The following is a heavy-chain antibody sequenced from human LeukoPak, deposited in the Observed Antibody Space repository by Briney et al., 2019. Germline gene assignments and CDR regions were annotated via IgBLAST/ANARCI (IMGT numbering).Heavy chain of an antibody. Sequence: SETLSLTCAVYGGSFSGYYWSWIRQPPGKGLEWIGEINHSGSTNYNPSLKSRVTISVDTSKNQFSLKLSSVTAADTAVYYCARGYYGSGSYSTADVWGKGTTVTISS. CDR3: ARGYYGSGSYSTADV. J-gene: IGHJ6*04. V-gene: IGHV4-34*01. D-gene: IGHD3-10*01. CDR1: GGSFSGYY. CDR2: INHSGST.